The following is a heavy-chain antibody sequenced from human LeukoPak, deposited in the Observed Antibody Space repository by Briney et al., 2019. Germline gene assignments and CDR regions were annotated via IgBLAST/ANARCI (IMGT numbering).Heavy chain of an antibody. Sequence: SETLSLTCTVSGDSISSITYYSAWIRQPPGEGLEWPGNLYYSGTTFYNPSLKSRVTISIDTSKNHFSLELSSVTAADMAVYYCARGLYDGGSWFHFDSWGQGTLVTVSS. CDR1: GDSISSITYY. D-gene: IGHD6-13*01. CDR3: ARGLYDGGSWFHFDS. J-gene: IGHJ4*02. V-gene: IGHV4-39*02. CDR2: LYYSGTT.